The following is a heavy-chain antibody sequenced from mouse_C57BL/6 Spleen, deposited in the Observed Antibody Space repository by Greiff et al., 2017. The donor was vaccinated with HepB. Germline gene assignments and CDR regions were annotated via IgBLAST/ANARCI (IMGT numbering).Heavy chain of an antibody. D-gene: IGHD1-1*01. CDR3: ARPGYYGSRGFAY. CDR1: GFTFSDYG. CDR2: ISSGSSTI. V-gene: IGHV5-17*01. Sequence: EVKLVESGGGLVKPGGSLKLSCAASGFTFSDYGMHWVRQAPEKGLEWVAYISSGSSTIYYADTVKGRFTISRHNAKNTLFLQMTSLRSEDTAMYYCARPGYYGSRGFAYWGQGTLVTVSA. J-gene: IGHJ3*01.